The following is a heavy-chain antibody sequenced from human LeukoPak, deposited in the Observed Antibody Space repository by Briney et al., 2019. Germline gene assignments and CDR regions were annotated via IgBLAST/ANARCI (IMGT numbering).Heavy chain of an antibody. D-gene: IGHD5-24*01. CDR2: IMPLFGTA. CDR1: GGTFNSYA. Sequence: ASVKVSCKASGGTFNSYAISWVRQAPGQGLEWMGGIMPLFGTANYAQEFQGRVTFTTDESASTAYMEVSSLRSEDTAVYYCASGSLGDGYGVGDYYYYGMDVWGQGTTVTVSS. CDR3: ASGSLGDGYGVGDYYYYGMDV. J-gene: IGHJ6*02. V-gene: IGHV1-69*05.